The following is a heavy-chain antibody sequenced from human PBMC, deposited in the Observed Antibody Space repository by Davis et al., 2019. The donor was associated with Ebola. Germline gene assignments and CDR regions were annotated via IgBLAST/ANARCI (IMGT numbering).Heavy chain of an antibody. Sequence: GESLKISCKGSGYTFTTYWIGWVRQMPGKGLEWMGIIYPGDSDTRYSPSFQGQVTISADKSISTAYLQWGSLKASDTAMYYCARRGGWSGAFLDYWGQGTLVTVSS. J-gene: IGHJ4*02. CDR1: GYTFTTYW. CDR3: ARRGGWSGAFLDY. D-gene: IGHD3-3*02. CDR2: IYPGDSDT. V-gene: IGHV5-51*01.